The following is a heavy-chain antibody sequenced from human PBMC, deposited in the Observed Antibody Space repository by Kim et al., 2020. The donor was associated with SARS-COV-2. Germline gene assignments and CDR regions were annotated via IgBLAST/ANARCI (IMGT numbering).Heavy chain of an antibody. CDR1: GGSISSYY. Sequence: SETLSLTCTVSGGSISSYYWSWIRQPPGKGLEWIGYIYYSGSTNYNPSLKSRVTISVDTSKNQFSLKLSSVTAADTAVYYWARDRGLWFGYYYYYGMDVWGQGTTVTVSS. CDR2: IYYSGST. J-gene: IGHJ6*02. CDR3: ARDRGLWFGYYYYYGMDV. V-gene: IGHV4-59*13. D-gene: IGHD3-10*01.